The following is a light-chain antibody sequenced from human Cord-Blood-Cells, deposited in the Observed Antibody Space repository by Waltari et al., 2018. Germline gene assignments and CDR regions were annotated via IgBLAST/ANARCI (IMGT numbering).Light chain of an antibody. CDR1: QSISSY. Sequence: DIQMPQSPSSLSASVGDRVTITCRASQSISSYLNWYQQKPGKAPKLLIYAASSLQSGVPSRFSGSGYGTDFTLTISSLQPEDFATYYCQQNYSTPITFGQGTRLEIK. J-gene: IGKJ5*01. V-gene: IGKV1-39*01. CDR3: QQNYSTPIT. CDR2: AAS.